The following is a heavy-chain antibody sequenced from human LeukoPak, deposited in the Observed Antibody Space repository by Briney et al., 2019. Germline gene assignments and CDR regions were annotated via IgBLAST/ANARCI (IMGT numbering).Heavy chain of an antibody. D-gene: IGHD3-10*01. V-gene: IGHV3-66*01. Sequence: GGSLRLSCAASGFTVSSNYMSWVRQAPGKGLEWVSVIYSGGSTYYADSVKGRFTISRDNSKNTLYLQMNSLRAEDTAVYYCARDRITMVRGRVDYYYYYGMDVWGQGTTVTVSS. CDR1: GFTVSSNY. J-gene: IGHJ6*02. CDR3: ARDRITMVRGRVDYYYYYGMDV. CDR2: IYSGGST.